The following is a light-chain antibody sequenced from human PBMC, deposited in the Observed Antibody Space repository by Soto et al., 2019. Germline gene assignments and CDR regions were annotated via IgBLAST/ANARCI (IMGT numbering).Light chain of an antibody. CDR2: GVS. CDR3: KQGTHWPAIT. V-gene: IGKV2-30*01. Sequence: DVVVTHSPLSLPVTLAHAASIARRSGQSLVYSDGDTYLSWFQQRPGQAPRRLIYGVSNRAAGVPDRFSGSGSGTDFTLTISRVEAEDFVVYYCKQGTHWPAITFGQGTRLEIK. J-gene: IGKJ5*01. CDR1: QSLVYSDGDTY.